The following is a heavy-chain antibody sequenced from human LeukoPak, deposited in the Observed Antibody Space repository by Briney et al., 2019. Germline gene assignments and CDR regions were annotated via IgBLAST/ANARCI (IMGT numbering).Heavy chain of an antibody. J-gene: IGHJ4*02. CDR2: ISYSGIA. V-gene: IGHV4-39*01. D-gene: IGHD2-21*01. Sequence: PSETLSLTCTVSGDSISSSGYYWGWIRQPPGKGLEWITSISYSGIAYYNPSLKSRVTISVDTSKNQFSLKLTSVSVADTAVYYCARLSPIWWFYWGQGTLVTVSS. CDR1: GDSISSSGYY. CDR3: ARLSPIWWFY.